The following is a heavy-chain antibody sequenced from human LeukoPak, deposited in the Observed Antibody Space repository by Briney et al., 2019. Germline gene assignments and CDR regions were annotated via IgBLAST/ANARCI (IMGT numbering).Heavy chain of an antibody. Sequence: GGSLRLSCAASGFTVSSNYMSWVRQAPGKGLEWVSVIYSGGSTYYADSVKGRFTISRDDSKNTLYLQMNSLRAEDTAVYYCARGSIAARLAFDYWGQGTLVTVSS. V-gene: IGHV3-53*01. D-gene: IGHD6-6*01. J-gene: IGHJ4*02. CDR2: IYSGGST. CDR3: ARGSIAARLAFDY. CDR1: GFTVSSNY.